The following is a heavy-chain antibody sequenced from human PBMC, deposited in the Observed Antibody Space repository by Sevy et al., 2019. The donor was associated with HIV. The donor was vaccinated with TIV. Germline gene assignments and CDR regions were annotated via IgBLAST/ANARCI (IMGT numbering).Heavy chain of an antibody. Sequence: GGSLRLSCTASGFTFGDYAMSWVRQAPGKGLEWVGFIRSIAYGGKTEYAASVKGRFTISRDDSKSIAYLQMNSLKTEDTAVYYCTGSSSGYSANFDYWGQGTLVTVS. J-gene: IGHJ4*02. V-gene: IGHV3-49*04. D-gene: IGHD3-22*01. CDR2: IRSIAYGGKT. CDR1: GFTFGDYA. CDR3: TGSSSGYSANFDY.